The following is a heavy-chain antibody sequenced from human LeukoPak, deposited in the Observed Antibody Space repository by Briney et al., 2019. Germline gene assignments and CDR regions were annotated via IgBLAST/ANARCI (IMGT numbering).Heavy chain of an antibody. Sequence: SETLSLTCAVYGGSFIGYYWSWIRQPPGKGLEWIGEINHSGSTNYNPSLKSRVTISVDTSKNQFSLKLSSVTAADTAVYYCARGGYSYGYGYWGQGTLVTVSS. CDR2: INHSGST. J-gene: IGHJ4*02. CDR3: ARGGYSYGYGY. V-gene: IGHV4-34*01. D-gene: IGHD5-18*01. CDR1: GGSFIGYY.